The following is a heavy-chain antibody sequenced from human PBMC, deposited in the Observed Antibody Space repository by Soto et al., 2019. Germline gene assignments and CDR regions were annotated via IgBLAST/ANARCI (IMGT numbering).Heavy chain of an antibody. Sequence: SETLSLSCTVSAVSISNDGYFWTWIRQRPGKGPEWIGYISNSGSSFSNPALRSRLAFSIDTSKNQFSLKLTSMTAADTAIYYCASRVPRRSYLGVFDYSGRGTLVTVSS. CDR1: AVSISNDGYF. CDR2: ISNSGSS. V-gene: IGHV4-31*03. CDR3: ASRVPRRSYLGVFDY. D-gene: IGHD1-26*01. J-gene: IGHJ4*01.